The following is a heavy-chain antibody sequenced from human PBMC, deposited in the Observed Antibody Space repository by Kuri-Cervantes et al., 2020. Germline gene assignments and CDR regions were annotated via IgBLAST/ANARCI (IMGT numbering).Heavy chain of an antibody. V-gene: IGHV3-7*01. CDR3: ARDRGTIFGVVITPGMDV. CDR1: GFTFSSYW. J-gene: IGHJ6*03. CDR2: IKQDGSEK. Sequence: GESLKISCAASGFTFSSYWMSWVRQAPGKGLEWVANIKQDGSEKYYVDSVKGRFIISRDNAKNSLYLQMNSLRAEDTAVYYCARDRGTIFGVVITPGMDVWGKGTTVTVSS. D-gene: IGHD3-3*01.